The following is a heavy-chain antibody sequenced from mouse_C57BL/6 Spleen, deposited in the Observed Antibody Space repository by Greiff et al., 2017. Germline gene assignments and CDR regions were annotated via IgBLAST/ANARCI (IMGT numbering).Heavy chain of an antibody. J-gene: IGHJ4*01. Sequence: VKLMESGAELVKPGASVKISCKASGYAFSSYWMNWVKQRPGKGLEWIGQIYPGDGDTNYNGKFKGKATLTADKSSSTAYMQLSSLTSEDSAVYFCASPYYAAMDYWGQGTSVTVSS. V-gene: IGHV1-80*01. CDR3: ASPYYAAMDY. CDR2: IYPGDGDT. CDR1: GYAFSSYW. D-gene: IGHD1-1*01.